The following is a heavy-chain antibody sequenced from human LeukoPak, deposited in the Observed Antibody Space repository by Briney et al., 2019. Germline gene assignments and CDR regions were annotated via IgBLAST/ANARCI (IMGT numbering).Heavy chain of an antibody. Sequence: GGSLRLSCAASGFTFSHYVMHWVRQSPGKGLEWVAVISSDGSNQYYADSVKGRFTISRDNTKNMLYLQMNSLRTEDTALFYCASVSITTDYWGQGTLVAVSS. CDR2: ISSDGSNQ. V-gene: IGHV3-30-3*01. CDR1: GFTFSHYV. D-gene: IGHD3-3*02. J-gene: IGHJ4*02. CDR3: ASVSITTDY.